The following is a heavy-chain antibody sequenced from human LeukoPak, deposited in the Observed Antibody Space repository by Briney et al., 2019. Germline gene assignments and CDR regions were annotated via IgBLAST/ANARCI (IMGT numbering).Heavy chain of an antibody. V-gene: IGHV4-30-2*01. Sequence: SETLSLTCVVSGDSISSGAYSWSWIRQPPGKGLEWIGYIFQTGSTFHNPSLKSRLTISVDNSKNQFSLRLSSVTAADTAVYYCARELWFANAPGSWLDPWGQGTLVTVSS. CDR2: IFQTGST. CDR1: GDSISSGAYS. J-gene: IGHJ5*02. CDR3: ARELWFANAPGSWLDP. D-gene: IGHD3-10*01.